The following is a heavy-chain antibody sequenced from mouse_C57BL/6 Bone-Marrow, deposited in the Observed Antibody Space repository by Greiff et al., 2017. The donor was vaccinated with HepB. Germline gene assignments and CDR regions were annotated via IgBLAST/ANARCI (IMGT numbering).Heavy chain of an antibody. Sequence: VQLQQSGAELVKPGASVKISCKASGYAFSSYWMNWVKQRPGKGLEWIGQIYPGDGDTNYNGKFKGKATLTADKSSSTAYMQLSSLTSEDSAVYFCARCWVTTVGYFDYWGQGTTLTVSS. D-gene: IGHD1-1*01. J-gene: IGHJ2*01. CDR1: GYAFSSYW. CDR2: IYPGDGDT. CDR3: ARCWVTTVGYFDY. V-gene: IGHV1-80*01.